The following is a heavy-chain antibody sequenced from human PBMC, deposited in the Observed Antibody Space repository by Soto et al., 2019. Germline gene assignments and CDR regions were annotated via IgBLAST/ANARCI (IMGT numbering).Heavy chain of an antibody. CDR3: AKDRRLTRGNTDTWGSPRTWLKP. CDR2: INPNSGAT. CDR1: GYSFTAYR. D-gene: IGHD7-27*01. J-gene: IGHJ5*02. V-gene: IGHV1-2*02. Sequence: ASVKVSCKASGYSFTAYRIHWVRQAPGQGLEWMGWINPNSGATTYAPRLQGKVTMTRDTSSKTAYMEVSRLTSDDTALYYCAKDRRLTRGNTDTWGSPRTWLKPWGKGTLVTVSS.